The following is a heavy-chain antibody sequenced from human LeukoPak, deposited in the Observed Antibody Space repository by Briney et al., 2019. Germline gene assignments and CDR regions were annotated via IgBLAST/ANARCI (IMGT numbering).Heavy chain of an antibody. D-gene: IGHD3-10*01. J-gene: IGHJ3*02. CDR2: IYYSGNT. CDR1: GGSISSGSYY. Sequence: SETLSLTCTVSGGSISSGSYYWSWIRQPPGKGLEWIGYIYYSGNTNYNPSLKSRVSISVDTSKNQFSLRLTSVTAADTAVYYCARNLWFGESSDAFYIWGQGTMVTVSS. V-gene: IGHV4-61*01. CDR3: ARNLWFGESSDAFYI.